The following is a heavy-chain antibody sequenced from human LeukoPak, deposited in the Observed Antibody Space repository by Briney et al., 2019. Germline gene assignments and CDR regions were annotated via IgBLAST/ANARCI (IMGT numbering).Heavy chain of an antibody. J-gene: IGHJ4*02. Sequence: PGRSLRLSCAASGFTFSNYAIHWVRQAPGKGLEWVAVISDDGSDKNYADSVKGRFNISRDTSKNTLYMQINSLRVEDTAVYYCARDLYSKGWFPDFWGQGTLVTVSS. D-gene: IGHD6-19*01. CDR2: ISDDGSDK. V-gene: IGHV3-30*01. CDR3: ARDLYSKGWFPDF. CDR1: GFTFSNYA.